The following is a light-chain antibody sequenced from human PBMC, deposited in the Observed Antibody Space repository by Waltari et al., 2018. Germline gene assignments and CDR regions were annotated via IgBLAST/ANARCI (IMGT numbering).Light chain of an antibody. CDR2: DVN. CDR1: SSDVGGYDY. CDR3: KSYTSTTWVI. V-gene: IGLV2-14*03. J-gene: IGLJ2*01. Sequence: QSALTQPASVSGSPGQSITISCTGTSSDVGGYDYVSWYQQHPDKAPRLIIYDVNRRPSGVSNRFSGSKSGNTASLTISGLQAEDEADYYCKSYTSTTWVIFGEGTRVTVL.